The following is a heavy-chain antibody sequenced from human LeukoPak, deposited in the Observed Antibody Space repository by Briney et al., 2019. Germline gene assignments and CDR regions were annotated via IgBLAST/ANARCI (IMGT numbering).Heavy chain of an antibody. V-gene: IGHV3-7*01. CDR2: IKQDGSDK. D-gene: IGHD2-15*01. CDR3: ARVGAATFYWYYMDV. J-gene: IGHJ6*03. CDR1: GFTFSSYW. Sequence: GRSLRLSCEASGFTFSSYWMSWVRQTPGKGLEWVANIKQDGSDKYYVDSSKGRFTVSRDNAKNSLYLQINSLRVGDTAVYFCARVGAATFYWYYMDVWGKGTTVTVSS.